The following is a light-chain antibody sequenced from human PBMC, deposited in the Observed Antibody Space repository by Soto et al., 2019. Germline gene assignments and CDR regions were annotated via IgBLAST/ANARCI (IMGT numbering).Light chain of an antibody. J-gene: IGKJ4*01. V-gene: IGKV1-9*01. Sequence: DIQLTQSPSFLSASVGDRVTISCRASQGINTYLAWYQQKPGKAPNLLIHSASTLQSGVPSRFSGRGSGTEFTLTISSLQPEDFATYYCQQLNSYPLTFGGGTKVEIK. CDR3: QQLNSYPLT. CDR2: SAS. CDR1: QGINTY.